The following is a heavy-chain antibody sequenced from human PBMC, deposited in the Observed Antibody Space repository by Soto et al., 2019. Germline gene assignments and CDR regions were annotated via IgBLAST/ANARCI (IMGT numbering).Heavy chain of an antibody. CDR2: ISGSGGST. D-gene: IGHD3-9*01. J-gene: IGHJ4*02. V-gene: IGHV3-23*01. Sequence: GGSLRLSCAASGFTFSSYAMSWVRQAPGKGLEWVSTISGSGGSTYYADSVKGRFTVSRDNSKNTLYLQMNSLGAEDTAVYYCAKGGFFDWCGYWGQGTLVTVSS. CDR3: AKGGFFDWCGY. CDR1: GFTFSSYA.